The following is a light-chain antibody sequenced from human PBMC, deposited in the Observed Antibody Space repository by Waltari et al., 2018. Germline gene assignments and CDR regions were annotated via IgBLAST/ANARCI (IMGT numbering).Light chain of an antibody. Sequence: EIVLTQSPGTLSLSPGERATLSCRASQNVGRYLAWYQQKPGKAPRLLIYDASSRATGIPDRFSGGGSGTDFTLTISRLEPEDFAAYHCQHYVSLPVTFGQGTKVEIK. V-gene: IGKV3-20*01. CDR2: DAS. CDR1: QNVGRY. J-gene: IGKJ1*01. CDR3: QHYVSLPVT.